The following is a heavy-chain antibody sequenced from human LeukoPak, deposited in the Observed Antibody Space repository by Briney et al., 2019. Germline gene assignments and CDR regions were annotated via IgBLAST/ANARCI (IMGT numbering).Heavy chain of an antibody. Sequence: ASVKVSCKASGYTFTGYYMHWVRQAPGQGLEWMGWINPNSGGTNYAQKFQGRVTMTRDTSISTAYMELSRLRSDDTAVYYCARACSDEGVLLWFGELSWFDPWGQGTLVTVSS. CDR2: INPNSGGT. CDR1: GYTFTGYY. CDR3: ARACSDEGVLLWFGELSWFDP. V-gene: IGHV1-2*02. J-gene: IGHJ5*02. D-gene: IGHD3-10*01.